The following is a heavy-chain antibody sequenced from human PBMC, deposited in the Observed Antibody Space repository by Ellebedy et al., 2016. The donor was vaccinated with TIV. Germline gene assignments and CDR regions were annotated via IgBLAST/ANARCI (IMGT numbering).Heavy chain of an antibody. CDR1: GFTFSDYA. CDR2: ISNSGVST. J-gene: IGHJ4*02. CDR3: VKDTAPYFGVFDY. V-gene: IGHV3-23*01. Sequence: PGGSLRLSCAVSGFTFSDYAMSWVRRTPGRGLEWVSGISNSGVSTYYADSVQGRFTISRDDSIDTVYLQLNNLTAEDTATYFCVKDTAPYFGVFDYWGRGALVTVSS. D-gene: IGHD2-21*01.